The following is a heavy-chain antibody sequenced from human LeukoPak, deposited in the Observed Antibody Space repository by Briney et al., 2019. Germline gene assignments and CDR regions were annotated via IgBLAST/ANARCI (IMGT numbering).Heavy chain of an antibody. CDR3: ARGRARSHYSDSSGYFHLFDY. Sequence: SETLSLTCAVYGGSFSGNYWSWIRQPPGKGLEWIGEINHSGSTKYNPSLKSRVTISVDTSKNQFSLKLTSVTAADTAVYYCARGRARSHYSDSSGYFHLFDYWGQETLVTVSS. J-gene: IGHJ4*02. CDR2: INHSGST. V-gene: IGHV4-34*01. CDR1: GGSFSGNY. D-gene: IGHD3-22*01.